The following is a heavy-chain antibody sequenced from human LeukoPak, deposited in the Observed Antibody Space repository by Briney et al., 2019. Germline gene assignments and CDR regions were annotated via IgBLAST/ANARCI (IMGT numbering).Heavy chain of an antibody. V-gene: IGHV4-61*05. J-gene: IGHJ5*01. Sequence: SETLSLTCTVSGGSISSSSYYWGWIRQTPEKGLEWIGYIYYDANTRSNPSLKSRVTLSVDTSRNQFSLNLTSVTAADSAVYFCARGRFGSPPGCFDSWGQGTLVTVSP. CDR1: GGSISSSSYY. CDR3: ARGRFGSPPGCFDS. CDR2: IYYDANT. D-gene: IGHD3-10*01.